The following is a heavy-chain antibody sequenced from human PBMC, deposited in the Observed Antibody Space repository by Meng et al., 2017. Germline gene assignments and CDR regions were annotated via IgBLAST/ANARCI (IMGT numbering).Heavy chain of an antibody. J-gene: IGHJ5*02. D-gene: IGHD3-10*01. CDR3: ASLTGWFDP. V-gene: IGHV1-69*06. CDR2: IIPIFGTA. CDR1: GGSFSRYA. Sequence: VQLLDSGAGVKEPGPSGKLPCKASGGSFSRYAISWVRQAPGQGLEWMGRIIPIFGTANYAQKFQGRVTITADKSTSTAYMELSSLRSEDTAVYYCASLTGWFDPWGQGTLVTVSS.